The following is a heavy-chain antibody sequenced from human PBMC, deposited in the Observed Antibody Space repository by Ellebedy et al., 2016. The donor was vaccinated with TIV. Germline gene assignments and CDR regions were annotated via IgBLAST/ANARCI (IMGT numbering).Heavy chain of an antibody. CDR2: MDPRSVAT. J-gene: IGHJ4*02. Sequence: ASVKASCXASGHIFTKNYIYWMRQAPGQGLEWVGWMDPRSVATNYAQKFQDRVTMSRDTSITTAYMELSGLRSDDTAVYYCASGEYSDSMGDWGQGTLLIVSS. D-gene: IGHD4-11*01. CDR3: ASGEYSDSMGD. CDR1: GHIFTKNY. V-gene: IGHV1-2*02.